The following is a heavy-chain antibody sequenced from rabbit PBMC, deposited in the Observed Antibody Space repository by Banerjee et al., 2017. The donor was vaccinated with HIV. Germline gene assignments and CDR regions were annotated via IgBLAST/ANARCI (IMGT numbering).Heavy chain of an antibody. V-gene: IGHV1S45*01. J-gene: IGHJ4*01. CDR2: IFAGSSGAT. CDR3: ARDLAGVIGWNFNL. CDR1: GFTLSSYW. Sequence: QEQLEESGGDLVKPEGSLTLTCAASGFTLSSYWMWWVRQAPGKGLEWIACIFAGSSGATYYANWAKGRFTISKTSSTTVTLQMTSLTAADTATYLCARDLAGVIGWNFNLWGPGTLVTVS. D-gene: IGHD4-1*01.